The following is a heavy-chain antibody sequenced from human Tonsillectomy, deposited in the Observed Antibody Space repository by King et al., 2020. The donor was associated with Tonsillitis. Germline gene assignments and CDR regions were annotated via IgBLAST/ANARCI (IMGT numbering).Heavy chain of an antibody. V-gene: IGHV1-2*02. CDR2: INPNSGGT. CDR3: ARARIAVAGTDAFDI. D-gene: IGHD6-19*01. Sequence: QLVQSGAEVKKPGASVKVSCKASGYTFTGYYMHWGRQAPGQGLEWMGWINPNSGGTYYALKFQGRVTMTRDTAISTVYMWLGRLRSDDTAVYYCARARIAVAGTDAFDIWGQGTMVTVSS. CDR1: GYTFTGYY. J-gene: IGHJ3*02.